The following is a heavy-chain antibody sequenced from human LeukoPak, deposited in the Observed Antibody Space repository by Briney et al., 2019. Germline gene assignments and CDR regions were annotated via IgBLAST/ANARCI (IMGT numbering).Heavy chain of an antibody. J-gene: IGHJ3*02. V-gene: IGHV1-2*06. CDR1: GYTFTDYY. D-gene: IGHD3-10*01. Sequence: GASVRVSCKASGYTFTDYYMHWVRQAPGQGLEWMGRINPNSGGTDYAQKFQGRVTVTRDTSITTAYMELSRLRPDDTAVYYCAGILPGEDDAFDIWGQGTMVTVSS. CDR2: INPNSGGT. CDR3: AGILPGEDDAFDI.